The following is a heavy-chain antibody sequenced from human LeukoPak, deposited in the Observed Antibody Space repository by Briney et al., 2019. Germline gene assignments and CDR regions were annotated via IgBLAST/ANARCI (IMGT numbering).Heavy chain of an antibody. Sequence: GGSLRLSCAASGFTSSSYGMHWVRQAPGKGLEWVAVIWYDGSNKYYADSVKGRFTISRDNSKNTLYLQMNSLRAEDTAVYYCAREVIVVVPAAIHYWFDPWGQGTLVTVSS. CDR2: IWYDGSNK. CDR1: GFTSSSYG. D-gene: IGHD2-2*02. CDR3: AREVIVVVPAAIHYWFDP. V-gene: IGHV3-33*01. J-gene: IGHJ5*02.